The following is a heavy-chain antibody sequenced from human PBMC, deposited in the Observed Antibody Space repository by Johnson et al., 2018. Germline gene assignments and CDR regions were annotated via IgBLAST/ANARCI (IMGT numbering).Heavy chain of an antibody. CDR1: GDTFTNYY. J-gene: IGHJ3*02. V-gene: IGHV1-46*01. CDR3: ARDKIAVATYAFDI. Sequence: QVQLVQSGAEVKRXGASVKVSCKAPGDTFTNYYIHWVRQAPGQGLEWMAIINPSGDTTSYAQKFQGRVTMTRDTSTTTVYMERSSLRSEDTAVYYCARDKIAVATYAFDIWGQGTIVTVSS. CDR2: INPSGDTT. D-gene: IGHD6-19*01.